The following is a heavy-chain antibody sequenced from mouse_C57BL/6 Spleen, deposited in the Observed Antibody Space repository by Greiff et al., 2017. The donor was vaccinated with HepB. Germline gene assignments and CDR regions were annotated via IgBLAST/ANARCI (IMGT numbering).Heavy chain of an antibody. D-gene: IGHD1-1*01. Sequence: EVQLKESGPGLVKPSQSLSLTCSVTGYSITSGYNWNWIRQFPGNKLEWMGYISYDGSNNYNPSLKNRISITRDTSKNQFFLKLNSVTTEDTATYYCARDDGSSFFYFDYWGQGTTLTVSS. J-gene: IGHJ2*01. V-gene: IGHV3-6*01. CDR1: GYSITSGYN. CDR2: ISYDGSN. CDR3: ARDDGSSFFYFDY.